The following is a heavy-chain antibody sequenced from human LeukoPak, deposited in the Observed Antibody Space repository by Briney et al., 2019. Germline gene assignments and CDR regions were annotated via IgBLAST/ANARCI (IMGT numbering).Heavy chain of an antibody. CDR2: ISSSGSST. CDR1: GFTFTNYA. J-gene: IGHJ5*01. D-gene: IGHD1-26*01. Sequence: GGSLRLSCSASGFTFTNYAMNGVPGAPAKGLERVSTISSSGSSTYYADSVKGRYNISRDNSKNTLYLQMNSLRDEDTDLYYCAKKALVVLGSTWFESWGQGTLVTVS. V-gene: IGHV3-23*01. CDR3: AKKALVVLGSTWFES.